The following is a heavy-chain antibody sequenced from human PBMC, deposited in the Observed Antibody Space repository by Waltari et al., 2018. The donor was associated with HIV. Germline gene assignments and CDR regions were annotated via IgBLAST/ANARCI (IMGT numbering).Heavy chain of an antibody. D-gene: IGHD2-15*01. J-gene: IGHJ3*02. V-gene: IGHV3-74*01. CDR1: GFNFHTYW. CDR2: MNSDGTTR. Sequence: EVQLVESGGGLVQPGGYLRLSCAASGFNFHTYWMHWLRQVPGTGLVWVSRMNSDGTTRSYADSVKGRFTISRDNAKNTLYVEMNSLRADDTAVYYCASSGVYAHDAFKIWGQGTKVIVSS. CDR3: ASSGVYAHDAFKI.